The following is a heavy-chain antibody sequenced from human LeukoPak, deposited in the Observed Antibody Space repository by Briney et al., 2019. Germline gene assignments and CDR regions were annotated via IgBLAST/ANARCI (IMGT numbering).Heavy chain of an antibody. CDR1: GFTFSSYA. J-gene: IGHJ4*02. D-gene: IGHD3-9*01. CDR3: AKDHRRYFDWLFGFDY. Sequence: GGSLRLSCAASGFTFSSYAMSWVRQAPGKGLEWVSAISGSGGSTYYADSVKGRFTISRDNSKNTLYLQMNSLRAEDTAVYYCAKDHRRYFDWLFGFDYWGQGTLVTVSS. CDR2: ISGSGGST. V-gene: IGHV3-23*01.